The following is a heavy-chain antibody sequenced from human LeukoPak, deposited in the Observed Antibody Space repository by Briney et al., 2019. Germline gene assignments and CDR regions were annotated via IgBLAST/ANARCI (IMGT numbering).Heavy chain of an antibody. CDR3: AREKGIHYYDSSGYNNYYYYYYMDV. Sequence: SETLSLTCAVYGGSFSGYYWSWIRQPPGKGLEWIGEINHSGSTNYNPSLKSRVTISVDTSKNQFSLKLSSVTAADTAVYYCAREKGIHYYDSSGYNNYYYYYYMDVWGKGTTVTVSS. D-gene: IGHD3-22*01. CDR2: INHSGST. J-gene: IGHJ6*03. CDR1: GGSFSGYY. V-gene: IGHV4-34*01.